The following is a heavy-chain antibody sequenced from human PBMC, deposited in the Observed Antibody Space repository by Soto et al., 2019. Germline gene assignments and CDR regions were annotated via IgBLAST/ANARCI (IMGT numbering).Heavy chain of an antibody. J-gene: IGHJ3*02. CDR1: GFTFSSYA. CDR2: ISYDGSNK. CDR3: ARDRWELLQDDAFDI. Sequence: SLRLSCAASGFTFSSYAMHWVRQAPGKGLEWVAVISYDGSNKYYADSVKGRFTISRDNSKNTLYLQMNSLRAEDTAVYYCARDRWELLQDDAFDIWGQGTMVTVSS. D-gene: IGHD1-26*01. V-gene: IGHV3-30-3*01.